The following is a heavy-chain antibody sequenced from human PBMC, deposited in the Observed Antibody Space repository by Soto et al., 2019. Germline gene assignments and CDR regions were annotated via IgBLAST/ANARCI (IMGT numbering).Heavy chain of an antibody. D-gene: IGHD5-12*01. Sequence: QVQLQESGPGLVKPSETLSLTCTVSGGSISSYYWSWIRQPPGKGLEWIGYIYYSGSTNYNPSLKSRVPISVDTSKNQFSLKLCSVTAADTAVYYCARVDDGYNPYYFDYWGQGTLVTVS. J-gene: IGHJ4*02. CDR3: ARVDDGYNPYYFDY. CDR2: IYYSGST. CDR1: GGSISSYY. V-gene: IGHV4-59*01.